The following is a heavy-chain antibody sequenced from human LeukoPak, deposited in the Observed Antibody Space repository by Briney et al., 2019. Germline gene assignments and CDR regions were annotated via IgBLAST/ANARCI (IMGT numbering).Heavy chain of an antibody. D-gene: IGHD4-17*01. J-gene: IGHJ4*02. Sequence: GESLKISCAASGFTFSSYSMNWVRQAPGKGLEWVSSISSSSSYIYYADSVKGRFTISRDNAKNSLYLQMNSLRAEDTAVYYCARTTVTTVPYWGQGTLVTVSS. CDR2: ISSSSSYI. CDR1: GFTFSSYS. CDR3: ARTTVTTVPY. V-gene: IGHV3-21*01.